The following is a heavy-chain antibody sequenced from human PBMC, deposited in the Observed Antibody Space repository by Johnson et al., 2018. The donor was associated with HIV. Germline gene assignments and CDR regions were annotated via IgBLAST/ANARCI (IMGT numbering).Heavy chain of an antibody. V-gene: IGHV3-23*04. CDR3: TTDSRYSDSSGYYYWLGRGAFDI. Sequence: VQLVESGGGVVRPGGSLRLSCAASGFTFDDYGMSWVRQAPGTGLEWVSGINGSGGSTYYAASVKGLFTISRDNSKHTLYVQMNSLKTEDTAVYYCTTDSRYSDSSGYYYWLGRGAFDIWGQGTMVTVSS. D-gene: IGHD3-22*01. CDR2: INGSGGST. J-gene: IGHJ3*02. CDR1: GFTFDDYG.